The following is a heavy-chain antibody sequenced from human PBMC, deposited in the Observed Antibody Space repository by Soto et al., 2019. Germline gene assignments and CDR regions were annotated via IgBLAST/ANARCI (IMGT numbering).Heavy chain of an antibody. CDR3: AKDYTYYDFWSGYYSKKISYGMDV. CDR2: ISYDGSNK. D-gene: IGHD3-3*01. CDR1: GFTFSSYG. V-gene: IGHV3-30*18. J-gene: IGHJ6*02. Sequence: PGGSLRLSCAASGFTFSSYGMHWVRQAPGKGLEWVAVISYDGSNKYYADSVKGRFTISRDNSKNTLYLQMNSLRAEDTAVYYCAKDYTYYDFWSGYYSKKISYGMDVWGQGTTVTVSS.